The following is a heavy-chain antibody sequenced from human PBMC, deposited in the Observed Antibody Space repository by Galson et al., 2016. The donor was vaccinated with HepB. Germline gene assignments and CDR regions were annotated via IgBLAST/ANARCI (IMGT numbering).Heavy chain of an antibody. CDR1: GGSVSSGTYY. CDR2: IYTSGSA. D-gene: IGHD1-26*01. J-gene: IGHJ4*02. V-gene: IGHV4-61*02. CDR3: ARRSRNRRPEDY. Sequence: TLSLTCTVSGGSVSSGTYYWNWIRQPAGKGLEWIGRIYTSGSANYNPSLKSRVTISVDASKNQFSLQLYSVTAADTAVYYCARRSRNRRPEDYWGRGTLVTVSS.